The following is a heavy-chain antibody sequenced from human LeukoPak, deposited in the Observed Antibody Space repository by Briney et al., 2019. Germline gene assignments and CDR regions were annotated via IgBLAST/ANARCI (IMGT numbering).Heavy chain of an antibody. D-gene: IGHD3-22*01. Sequence: SETLSLTCTVSGGSVSSGSYYWSWIRQPPGKGLEWIGYIYYSGNSNYNPSLKSRVTISVDTSKNQFSLKLSSVTAADTAVYYCARGLYYYDSSHAFDIWGQGTMVTVSS. CDR1: GGSVSSGSYY. J-gene: IGHJ3*02. CDR3: ARGLYYYDSSHAFDI. V-gene: IGHV4-61*01. CDR2: IYYSGNS.